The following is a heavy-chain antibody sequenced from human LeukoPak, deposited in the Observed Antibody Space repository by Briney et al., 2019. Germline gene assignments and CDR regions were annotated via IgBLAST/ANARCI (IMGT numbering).Heavy chain of an antibody. V-gene: IGHV1-2*02. CDR2: IDPNSGGT. CDR1: GYTFTGYY. Sequence: ASVKVSCKASGYTFTGYYMQWVRQAPGQGLEWMGWIDPNSGGTNYAQKFQGRVTMTRDTSISTAYMELSRLRSDDTAVYYCARSFLVVVRGVMGYWGQGTLVTVSS. CDR3: ARSFLVVVRGVMGY. J-gene: IGHJ4*02. D-gene: IGHD3-10*01.